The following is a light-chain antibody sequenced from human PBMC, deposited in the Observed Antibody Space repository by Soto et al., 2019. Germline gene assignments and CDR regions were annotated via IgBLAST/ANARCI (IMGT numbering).Light chain of an antibody. CDR3: QQYGSSPPWT. Sequence: EIVLTQSPGTLSLSPGERATLSCRASRSVSSSYLAWYQQKPGQAPRLLIYGASNTAPGIPDSFSCSGSGTDLTLTISRLEPEDFAVYYCQQYGSSPPWTFGQGTKVEIK. CDR1: RSVSSSY. CDR2: GAS. V-gene: IGKV3-20*01. J-gene: IGKJ1*01.